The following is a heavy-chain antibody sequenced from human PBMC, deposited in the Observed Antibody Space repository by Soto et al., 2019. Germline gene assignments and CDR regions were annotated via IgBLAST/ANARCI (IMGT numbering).Heavy chain of an antibody. D-gene: IGHD3-10*01. CDR1: GFSFKNAW. Sequence: EAELVESGGGLVKPGGSLTLSCAASGFSFKNAWMNWVRQAPGKGLEWVGRIKNKNDGGTTDYAAFVQGRFTISRDAPENTLYLHMTGLKTEDTAVYFCTGLWFGEIHNYWGQGSLVTVSS. CDR2: IKNKNDGGTT. J-gene: IGHJ4*01. V-gene: IGHV3-15*07. CDR3: TGLWFGEIHNY.